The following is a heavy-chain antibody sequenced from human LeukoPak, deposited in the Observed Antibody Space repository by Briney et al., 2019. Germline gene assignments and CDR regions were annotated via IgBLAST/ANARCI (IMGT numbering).Heavy chain of an antibody. V-gene: IGHV3-23*01. J-gene: IGHJ6*02. CDR3: AKDQGCTTCCSMGYFADRGLDV. D-gene: IGHD2-2*01. Sequence: PGGSLRLSCAASGFTFSSYGMIWVRQAPGKGLEWVSGISGSGGSTYTADPVKDRFTISRDNSKNTLYLQMHSLRPEDTAVYYCAKDQGCTTCCSMGYFADRGLDVWGQGTTVTVSS. CDR2: ISGSGGST. CDR1: GFTFSSYG.